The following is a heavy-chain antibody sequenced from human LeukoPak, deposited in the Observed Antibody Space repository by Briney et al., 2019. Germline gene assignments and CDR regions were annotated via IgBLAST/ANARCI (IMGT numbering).Heavy chain of an antibody. Sequence: SETLSLTCTVSGGSISAGGYYWSWIRQHPGKGLEWIGYIYYTGSAHYNPSLKTRLTLSVDTSKNQFSLKLTSVTAADTAVYYCARTPLDCSGGNCYFDYWGQGTLVTVSS. D-gene: IGHD2-15*01. CDR3: ARTPLDCSGGNCYFDY. CDR2: IYYTGSA. J-gene: IGHJ4*02. CDR1: GGSISAGGYY. V-gene: IGHV4-31*03.